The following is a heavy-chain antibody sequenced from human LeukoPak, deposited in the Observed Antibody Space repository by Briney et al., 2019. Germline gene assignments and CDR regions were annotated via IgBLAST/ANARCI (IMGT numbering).Heavy chain of an antibody. J-gene: IGHJ6*03. D-gene: IGHD2-21*01. V-gene: IGHV3-7*01. Sequence: PGRSLRLSCAASGFTFSSYWMSWVRQAPGKGLEWVANIKQDGSEKYYVDSVKGRFTISRDNAKNSLYLQMNSLRAEDTAVYYCARAFCGGDCYTYYYYYYMDVWGKGTTVTVSS. CDR3: ARAFCGGDCYTYYYYYYMDV. CDR2: IKQDGSEK. CDR1: GFTFSSYW.